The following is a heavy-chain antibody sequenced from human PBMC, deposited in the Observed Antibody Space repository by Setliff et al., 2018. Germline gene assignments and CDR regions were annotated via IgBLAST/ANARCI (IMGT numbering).Heavy chain of an antibody. Sequence: ASVKVSCKASGYTFTSYYMHWVRQAPGQGLEWMGIINPSGGSTSYAQKFQGRVTMTRDTSTSTVYMELSSLRSADTAVYYCASERESASRQTYFDSWGQGTLVTVSS. J-gene: IGHJ4*02. V-gene: IGHV1-46*01. CDR1: GYTFTSYY. CDR3: ASERESASRQTYFDS. D-gene: IGHD2-15*01. CDR2: INPSGGST.